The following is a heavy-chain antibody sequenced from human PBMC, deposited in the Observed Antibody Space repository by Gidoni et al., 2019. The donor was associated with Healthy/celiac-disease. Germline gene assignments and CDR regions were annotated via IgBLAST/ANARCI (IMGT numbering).Heavy chain of an antibody. J-gene: IGHJ5*02. V-gene: IGHV6-1*01. CDR3: ARGGGSYSDWFDP. Sequence: QVQLQPSGPGLVKPSQTLSLTCAISGYSVSSNSADWNWIRQSPSRGLEWLGRTYYRSKWYNDYAVSVKSRITTNPDTSNHPFYLQGNSVTPEDTDVYYCARGGGSYSDWFDPWGQGTLVTVSS. CDR2: TYYRSKWYN. CDR1: GYSVSSNSAD. D-gene: IGHD1-26*01.